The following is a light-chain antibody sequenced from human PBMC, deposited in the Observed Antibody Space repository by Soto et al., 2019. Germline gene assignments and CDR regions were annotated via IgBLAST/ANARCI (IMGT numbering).Light chain of an antibody. CDR1: SSNIGAGFD. Sequence: QSVLTQPPSVSGAPGQRVTISCTGKSSNIGAGFDVHWYLQLPGTAPKLLIYDNSNRPSGVPDRFSGSKSGTSASLAITGLQAEDGTDYYCQSYDSRLSAVVFGGGTKLTV. V-gene: IGLV1-40*01. J-gene: IGLJ2*01. CDR2: DNS. CDR3: QSYDSRLSAVV.